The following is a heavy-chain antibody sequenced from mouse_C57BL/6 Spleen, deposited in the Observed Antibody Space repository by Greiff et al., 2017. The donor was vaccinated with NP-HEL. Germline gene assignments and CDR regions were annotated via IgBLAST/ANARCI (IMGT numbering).Heavy chain of an antibody. D-gene: IGHD1-1*01. J-gene: IGHJ4*01. V-gene: IGHV5-16*01. CDR2: INYDGSST. Sequence: EVMLVESEGGLVQPGSSMKLSCTASGFTFSDYYMAWVRQVPEKGLEWVANINYDGSSTYYLDSLKSRFIISRDNAKNILYLQMSSLRSEDTATYYCARDRDGSSSLYYAMDYWGQGTSVTVSS. CDR3: ARDRDGSSSLYYAMDY. CDR1: GFTFSDYY.